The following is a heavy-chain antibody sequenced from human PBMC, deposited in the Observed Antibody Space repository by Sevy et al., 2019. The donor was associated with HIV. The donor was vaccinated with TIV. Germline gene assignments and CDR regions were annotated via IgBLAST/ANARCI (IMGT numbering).Heavy chain of an antibody. Sequence: GGSLRLSCEASGFTFSSYEMNWVRQAPGKGLEWVSYISSSGNTIYYADSVKGRFTISRDNAKNSLYLQMNSLRAEDTALYYCAGVSDYYYKGIAPWGQGTLVTDSS. CDR3: AGVSDYYYKGIAP. J-gene: IGHJ5*02. CDR2: ISSSGNTI. CDR1: GFTFSSYE. D-gene: IGHD3-10*01. V-gene: IGHV3-48*03.